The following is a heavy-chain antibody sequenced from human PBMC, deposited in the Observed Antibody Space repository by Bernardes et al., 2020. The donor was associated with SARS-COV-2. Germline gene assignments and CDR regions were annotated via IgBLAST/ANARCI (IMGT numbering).Heavy chain of an antibody. CDR2: IHDGGSS. D-gene: IGHD3-10*01. V-gene: IGHV4-34*01. CDR3: ARGAFARRLSVIRGTRSRGNWFDS. Sequence: SETLSLTCAVYGGSFSGHYWSWIRQSPGKGLEWIGEIHDGGSSNSNPSLESRVTLSVDTSKNQFSLKLSSMTAADTAIYYCARGAFARRLSVIRGTRSRGNWFDSWGQGILVTVTS. CDR1: GGSFSGHY. J-gene: IGHJ5*01.